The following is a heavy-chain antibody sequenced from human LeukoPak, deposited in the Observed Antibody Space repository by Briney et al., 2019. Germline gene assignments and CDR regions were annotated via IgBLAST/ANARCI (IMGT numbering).Heavy chain of an antibody. J-gene: IGHJ3*02. CDR2: IYYSGST. CDR1: GGSISSSSYY. CDR3: ARVKWGGRALDI. D-gene: IGHD7-27*01. V-gene: IGHV4-39*01. Sequence: SETLSLTCTVSGGSISSSSYYWGWIRQPPGKGLEWIGNIYYSGSTYYNPSLKSRVTISVDTSKNQFSLKLSSVTAADTAVYYCARVKWGGRALDIWGQGTMVTVSS.